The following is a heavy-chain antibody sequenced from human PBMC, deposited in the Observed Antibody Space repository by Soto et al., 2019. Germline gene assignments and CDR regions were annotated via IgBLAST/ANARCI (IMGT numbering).Heavy chain of an antibody. J-gene: IGHJ6*02. CDR2: ISAYNGNT. D-gene: IGHD3-22*01. Sequence: QVQLVPSGGEVKKPWASVKVSCKASGYTFTTYDLSWVRQAPGQGLEWMGWISAYNGNTNYAQNLQGRVTMTTDTSTSTAYMELRSLRSDDTAVYYCARVIGYYYHMDVWGQGTTVTVSS. CDR3: ARVIGYYYHMDV. CDR1: GYTFTTYD. V-gene: IGHV1-18*01.